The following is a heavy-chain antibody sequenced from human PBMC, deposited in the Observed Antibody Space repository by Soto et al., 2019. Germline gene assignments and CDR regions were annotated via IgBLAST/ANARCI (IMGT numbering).Heavy chain of an antibody. Sequence: GGSLRLSCAASGFTFSSYAMNWVRQAPGKGLEWVSGISGSGGSTYYADYVEGRFAISRDNSKNTLYLQVNSLRAEDTAVYYCAKGVGVYYDISGYFKFDYWGQGT. CDR2: ISGSGGST. V-gene: IGHV3-23*01. D-gene: IGHD3-22*01. CDR1: GFTFSSYA. CDR3: AKGVGVYYDISGYFKFDY. J-gene: IGHJ4*02.